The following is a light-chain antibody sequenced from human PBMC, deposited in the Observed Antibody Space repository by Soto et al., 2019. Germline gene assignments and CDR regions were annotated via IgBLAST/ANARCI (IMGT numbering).Light chain of an antibody. V-gene: IGKV3-15*01. CDR2: DAF. CDR3: QQYDEWPLN. J-gene: IGKJ4*01. CDR1: QNVKTR. Sequence: EKVMTQSPATLSVSPGERATLSCRASQNVKTRLAWYQQKPGQAPRLLIYDAFTRATGIPARFSGSASGTEFTFTICSLQYEDFAVYYFQQYDEWPLNFGGGTKVDIK.